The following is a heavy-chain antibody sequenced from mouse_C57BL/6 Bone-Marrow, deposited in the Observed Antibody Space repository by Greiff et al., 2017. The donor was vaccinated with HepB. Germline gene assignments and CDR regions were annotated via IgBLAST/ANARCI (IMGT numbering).Heavy chain of an antibody. V-gene: IGHV5-2*01. Sequence: EVKVVESGGGLVQPGESLKLSCESNEYEFPSHDMSWVRKTPEKRLEWVAAINSDGGSTYYPDTMERRFIISRDNTKKTLYLQMSRLRSEDTALYYGARHGYDGYYFDYWGQGTPLTVSS. CDR2: INSDGGST. CDR3: ARHGYDGYYFDY. D-gene: IGHD2-2*01. J-gene: IGHJ2*01. CDR1: EYEFPSHD.